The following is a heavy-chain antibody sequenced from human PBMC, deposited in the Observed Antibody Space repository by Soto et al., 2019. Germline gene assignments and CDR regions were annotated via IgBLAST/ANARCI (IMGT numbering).Heavy chain of an antibody. D-gene: IGHD2-8*02. J-gene: IGHJ6*03. V-gene: IGHV3-7*04. Sequence: EVQLVESGGGLVQPGGSLTLSCAVSGFTFSTYWMCWARQAPGKGLEWVANIKQDGSGKYYADSAKGRFTISRDNAKNSQYLQMNSLRDEDTAVYYCAMEILFWVGSSTVPNYFLDVWGKGTTVTVSS. CDR2: IKQDGSGK. CDR3: AMEILFWVGSSTVPNYFLDV. CDR1: GFTFSTYW.